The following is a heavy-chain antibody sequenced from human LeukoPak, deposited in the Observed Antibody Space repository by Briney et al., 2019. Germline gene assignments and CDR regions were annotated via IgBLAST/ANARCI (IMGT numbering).Heavy chain of an antibody. D-gene: IGHD3-10*01. V-gene: IGHV3-74*01. J-gene: IGHJ4*02. CDR3: ARHLNYYLDY. CDR2: ISSDGSIT. Sequence: GGSLRLSCAASGFTFSTYWMHWVRQAPGKGLVWVSRISSDGSITGYADSVKGRFTISRDNAKNTLYLQMNSLRAEDTAVYYCARHLNYYLDYWGREPWSPSPQ. CDR1: GFTFSTYW.